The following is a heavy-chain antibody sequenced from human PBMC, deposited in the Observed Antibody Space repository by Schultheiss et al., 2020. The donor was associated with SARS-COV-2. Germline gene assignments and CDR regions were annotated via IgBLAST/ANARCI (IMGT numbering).Heavy chain of an antibody. CDR3: AKVWTGGVTYYYGMDV. Sequence: GGSLRLSCAASGFTFDDYAMHWVRQAPGKGLEWVAVISYDGSNKYYADSVKGRFTISRDNSKNTLYLQMNSLRAEDTAVYYCAKVWTGGVTYYYGMDVWGQGTTVTVSS. V-gene: IGHV3-30*18. CDR1: GFTFDDYA. CDR2: ISYDGSNK. J-gene: IGHJ6*02. D-gene: IGHD2-21*02.